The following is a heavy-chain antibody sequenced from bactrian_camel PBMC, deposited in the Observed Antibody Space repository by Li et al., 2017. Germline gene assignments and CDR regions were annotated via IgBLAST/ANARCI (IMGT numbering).Heavy chain of an antibody. J-gene: IGHJ4*01. CDR1: GFTSTTYC. CDR2: ADNDGAS. V-gene: IGHV3S6*01. CDR3: AAPGGTVVAGPCPNEYNY. D-gene: IGHD6*01. Sequence: VQLVESGGGSVQAGGSLKLSCTASGFTSTTYCMGYFRQSPGKEREGVVVADNDGASTYAESVKGRFTISKDNAKNTLYLQMNSLKPEDTAMYYCAAPGGTVVAGPCPNEYNYWGQGTQVTVS.